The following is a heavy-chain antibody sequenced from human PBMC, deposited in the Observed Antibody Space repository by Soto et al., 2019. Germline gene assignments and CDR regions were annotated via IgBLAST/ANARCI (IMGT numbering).Heavy chain of an antibody. J-gene: IGHJ6*02. CDR3: ARVPSRYGPEMGYYYYGMDV. D-gene: IGHD3-16*01. CDR2: IIPISGTA. Sequence: ASVKVSCKASGGTFSSYAISWVRQAPGQGLEWMGGIIPISGTANYAQKFQGRVTITADKSTSTAYMELSSLGSEDTAVYYCARVPSRYGPEMGYYYYGMDVWGQGTTVTVSS. CDR1: GGTFSSYA. V-gene: IGHV1-69*06.